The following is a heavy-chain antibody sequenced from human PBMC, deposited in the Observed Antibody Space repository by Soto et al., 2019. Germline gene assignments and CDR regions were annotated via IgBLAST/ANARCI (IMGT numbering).Heavy chain of an antibody. CDR3: AKDLKFYSYYYYGMDV. D-gene: IGHD2-15*01. J-gene: IGHJ6*02. Sequence: QVQLVESGGGVVQPGMSLRLSCAASGFTFSSYGMHWVRQAPGKGLEWVAVISYDGSNKYYADSVKGRFTISRDNSKNTLYLQMNSLRGEDTAVHYCAKDLKFYSYYYYGMDVWGQGTTVTVSS. V-gene: IGHV3-30*18. CDR1: GFTFSSYG. CDR2: ISYDGSNK.